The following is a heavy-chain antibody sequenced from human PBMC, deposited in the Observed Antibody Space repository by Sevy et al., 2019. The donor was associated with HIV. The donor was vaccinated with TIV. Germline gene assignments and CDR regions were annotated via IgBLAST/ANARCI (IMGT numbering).Heavy chain of an antibody. J-gene: IGHJ3*02. CDR3: ARDNAILTPRAFDI. V-gene: IGHV4-59*13. CDR2: IYSSGTT. CDR1: AGSISSYY. Sequence: SETLSLTCSVSAGSISSYYWSWIRQPPGKGLEWIGYIYSSGTTDYNPSLKSRVTISQDKSKKVFSLRLRSVTAADTAVYYCARDNAILTPRAFDIWGQGTMVTVSS. D-gene: IGHD3-9*01.